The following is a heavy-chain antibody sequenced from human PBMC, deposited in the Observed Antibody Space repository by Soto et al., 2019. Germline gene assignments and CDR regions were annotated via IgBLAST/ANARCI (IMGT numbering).Heavy chain of an antibody. Sequence: EVQLVQSGAEVKKPGESLKTSCKGSGYSFTRHWIGWVRQMPGKGLEWMGIIYPADSDTRYSPSFQGQVTISADKSINTAYLQWSSLKASDTAMYYCARPYSSGWSHFDYWGQGTLVTVSS. J-gene: IGHJ4*02. CDR2: IYPADSDT. CDR1: GYSFTRHW. CDR3: ARPYSSGWSHFDY. V-gene: IGHV5-51*03. D-gene: IGHD6-19*01.